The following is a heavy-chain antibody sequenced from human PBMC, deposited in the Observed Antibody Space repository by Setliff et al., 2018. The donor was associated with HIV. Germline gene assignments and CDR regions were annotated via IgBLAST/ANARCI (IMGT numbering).Heavy chain of an antibody. Sequence: SETLSLTCTVSGDFFSSDYYWGWIRQPPGKGLEWIGYIFHSGSTNYNPSLKSRVTISVDTSKNQFSLKLSSVTAADTAVYYCAREEDYNFWSGYDWFDPWGQGTLVTVSS. V-gene: IGHV4-38-2*02. J-gene: IGHJ5*02. CDR2: IFHSGST. CDR3: AREEDYNFWSGYDWFDP. CDR1: GDFFSSDYY. D-gene: IGHD3-3*01.